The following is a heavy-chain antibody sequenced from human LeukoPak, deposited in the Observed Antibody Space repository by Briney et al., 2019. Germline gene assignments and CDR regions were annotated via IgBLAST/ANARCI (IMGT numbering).Heavy chain of an antibody. CDR1: GVTFSSYA. Sequence: GGSLRLSCAASGVTFSSYAMHWVRQAPGKGLEWVAVISYDGSNKYYADSVKGRFTISRDNSKNTLYLQMNSLRAEDTAVYYCARDYYDSSGYSAHIDYWGQGTLVTVSS. V-gene: IGHV3-30-3*01. CDR3: ARDYYDSSGYSAHIDY. J-gene: IGHJ4*02. D-gene: IGHD3-22*01. CDR2: ISYDGSNK.